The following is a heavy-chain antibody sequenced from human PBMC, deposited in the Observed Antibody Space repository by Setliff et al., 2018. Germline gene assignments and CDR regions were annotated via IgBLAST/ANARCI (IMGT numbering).Heavy chain of an antibody. V-gene: IGHV1-18*01. D-gene: IGHD3-10*01. J-gene: IGHJ4*02. CDR2: IRNYNANI. CDR3: ARESDYYGSGNFYVADH. Sequence: ASVKVSCKASGYSSISYGISWVRQAPGQGLEWMGWIRNYNANINYTENVQGRVTMTTETSTSTAYVELRGLTPDDTAVYYCARESDYYGSGNFYVADHWGQGTLVTSPQ. CDR1: GYSSISYG.